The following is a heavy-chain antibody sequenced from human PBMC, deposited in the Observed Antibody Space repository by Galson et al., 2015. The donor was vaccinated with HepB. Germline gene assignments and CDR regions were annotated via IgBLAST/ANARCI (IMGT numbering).Heavy chain of an antibody. V-gene: IGHV3-23*01. CDR2: ISGITA. Sequence: SLRLSCAASGFTFSTYAMSWVRQAPGKGLEWVSAISGITAYYADSVEGRFTISKDNSKNTLYLQMSSLRAEDTAVYYCAKVFSVGVVITAPFDYWGQGTLVTVSS. J-gene: IGHJ4*02. D-gene: IGHD3-3*01. CDR1: GFTFSTYA. CDR3: AKVFSVGVVITAPFDY.